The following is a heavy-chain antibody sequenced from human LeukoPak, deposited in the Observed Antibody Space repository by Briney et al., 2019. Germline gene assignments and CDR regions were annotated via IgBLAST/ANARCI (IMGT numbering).Heavy chain of an antibody. D-gene: IGHD3-3*01. CDR3: ARYFGGGPYYDLYYFDY. V-gene: IGHV4-59*01. J-gene: IGHJ4*02. CDR1: GGSIMSYY. CDR2: IYYSGST. Sequence: SETLSLTCTVSGGSIMSYYWSWIRQPPGKGLEWIGYIYYSGSTNYNPSLKSRVTISVDTSKKQFSLKLSSLTAADTAVYYCARYFGGGPYYDLYYFDYWGQGTLVTVSS.